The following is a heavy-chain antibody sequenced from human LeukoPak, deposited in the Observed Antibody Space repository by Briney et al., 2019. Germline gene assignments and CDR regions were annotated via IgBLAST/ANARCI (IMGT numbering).Heavy chain of an antibody. V-gene: IGHV4-34*01. D-gene: IGHD2-2*01. CDR2: INHSGST. Sequence: PSETLSLTCAVYGGSFSGYYWSWIRQPPGKGLEWIGEINHSGSTNYNPSLKSRVTISVDTSKNQFSLKLSSVTAADTAVYYCANIVVVPAARSGTGWFDPWGQGTLVTVSS. CDR3: ANIVVVPAARSGTGWFDP. J-gene: IGHJ5*02. CDR1: GGSFSGYY.